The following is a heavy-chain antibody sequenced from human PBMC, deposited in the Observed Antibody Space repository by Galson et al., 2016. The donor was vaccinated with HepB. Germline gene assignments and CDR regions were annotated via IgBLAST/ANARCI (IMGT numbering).Heavy chain of an antibody. J-gene: IGHJ4*02. CDR3: AKDRDHFGDYVFDY. CDR1: GFIFSNHA. CDR2: ISGDGHST. D-gene: IGHD4-17*01. Sequence: SLRLSCAASGFIFSNHAMMWVRQAPGKGLEWVSGISGDGHSTYYADSVKGRFTISRDNSKNTLYLQMNSLRADDTALYYCAKDRDHFGDYVFDYWGQGTLVTVSS. V-gene: IGHV3-23*01.